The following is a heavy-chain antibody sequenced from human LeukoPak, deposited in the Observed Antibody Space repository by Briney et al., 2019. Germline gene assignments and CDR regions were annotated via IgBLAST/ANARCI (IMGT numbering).Heavy chain of an antibody. D-gene: IGHD1-26*01. CDR2: ISGGGGST. CDR3: AKGNWGERLDWYFDL. J-gene: IGHJ2*01. V-gene: IGHV3-23*01. Sequence: GGSLRLSCAASGFTFSNYDKSWVRHAPRTGQGWGSGISGGGGSTYYADSVKGRFTISRDNSKTTLYLQMNSLRAEDTAVYYCAKGNWGERLDWYFDLWGRGTLVTVSS. CDR1: GFTFSNYD.